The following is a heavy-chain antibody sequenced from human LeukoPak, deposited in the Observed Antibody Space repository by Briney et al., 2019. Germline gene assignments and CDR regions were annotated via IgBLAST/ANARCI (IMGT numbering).Heavy chain of an antibody. J-gene: IGHJ4*02. CDR2: IYTSGST. V-gene: IGHV4-4*07. CDR1: GDSLSGFY. D-gene: IGHD2-2*01. CDR3: ASSRYCSSTSCSPPRY. Sequence: SETLSLTCTVSGDSLSGFYWSWIRQAAGKGLEWIGHIYTSGSTNYNSSLKSRVTMSVDMSKNQFSLKLSSVTAADTAVYYCASSRYCSSTSCSPPRYWGQGTLVTVSS.